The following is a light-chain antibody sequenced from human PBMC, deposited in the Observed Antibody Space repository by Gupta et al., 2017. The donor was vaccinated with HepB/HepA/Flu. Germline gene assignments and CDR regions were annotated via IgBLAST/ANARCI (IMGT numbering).Light chain of an antibody. J-gene: IGKJ3*01. V-gene: IGKV1-9*01. CDR2: SAS. CDR1: QGISSY. Sequence: DNQLTQSPSFLSASVGDRVTITCRASQGISSYLAWYQQKPGKAPKLLIYSASTLQSGVPSRFSGSGSGTEFTLTISSLQPEDFATYYCQQLNRFPFTFGPGTKVDIK. CDR3: QQLNRFPFT.